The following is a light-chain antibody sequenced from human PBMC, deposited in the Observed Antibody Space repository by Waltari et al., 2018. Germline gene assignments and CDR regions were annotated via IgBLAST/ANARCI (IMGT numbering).Light chain of an antibody. CDR2: DDR. J-gene: IGLJ1*01. CDR1: QIGSYK. Sequence: SYVLTQPPSASVAPGQTAQIPRGGKQIGSYKVHRYRQKPGQAPVLVVYDDRDRPSGIPERFSGSNSGNTATLTISRVEAGDEADYYCQVWDSSTDLYVFGTGTKVTVL. V-gene: IGLV3-21*02. CDR3: QVWDSSTDLYV.